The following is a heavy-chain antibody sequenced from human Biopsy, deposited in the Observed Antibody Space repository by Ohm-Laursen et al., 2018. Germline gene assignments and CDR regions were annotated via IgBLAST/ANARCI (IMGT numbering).Heavy chain of an antibody. V-gene: IGHV3-11*04. CDR1: GFTFGDYY. CDR2: ISGSGVTK. J-gene: IGHJ4*02. Sequence: SLRLSCSASGFTFGDYYMSWIRQAPGKGLEWLSYISGSGVTKMYADSVKGRFTVSRDSAKNSLYLQMNSLRAEDTAVYYCARDHDNWNAGGESYFDHWGQGTLVTVSS. D-gene: IGHD1-20*01. CDR3: ARDHDNWNAGGESYFDH.